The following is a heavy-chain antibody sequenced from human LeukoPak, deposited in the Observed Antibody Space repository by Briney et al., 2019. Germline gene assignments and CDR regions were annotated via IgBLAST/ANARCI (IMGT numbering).Heavy chain of an antibody. CDR3: ARGPPSSPYYDFWSGYYTRSWFDP. D-gene: IGHD3-3*01. J-gene: IGHJ5*02. CDR2: MNPNSGNT. Sequence: ASVKVSCKASGYTFTSYGISWVRQATGQGLEWMGWMNPNSGNTGYAQKFQGRVTMTRNTSISTAYMELSSLRSEDTAVYYCARGPPSSPYYDFWSGYYTRSWFDPWGQGTLVTVSS. V-gene: IGHV1-8*02. CDR1: GYTFTSYG.